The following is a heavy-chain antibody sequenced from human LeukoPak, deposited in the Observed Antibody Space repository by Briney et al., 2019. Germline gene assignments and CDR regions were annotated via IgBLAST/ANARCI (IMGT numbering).Heavy chain of an antibody. D-gene: IGHD3-22*01. J-gene: IGHJ4*02. CDR3: AKDWYYYDSSGYYSAYFDY. V-gene: IGHV3-43*02. CDR1: GFTFDDYA. CDR2: ISGDGGST. Sequence: GGSLRLSCAASGFTFDDYAMHWVPQAPGKGLEWVSLISGDGGSTYYADSVKGRFTISRDNSKNSLYLQMNSLRTEDTALYYCAKDWYYYDSSGYYSAYFDYWGQGTLVTVSS.